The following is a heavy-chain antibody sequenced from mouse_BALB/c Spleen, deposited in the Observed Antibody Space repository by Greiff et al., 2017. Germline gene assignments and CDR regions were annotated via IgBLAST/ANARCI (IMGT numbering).Heavy chain of an antibody. J-gene: IGHJ2*01. CDR3: ARGDSSGYDYFDY. V-gene: IGHV2-6-7*01. CDR2: IWGDGST. Sequence: VQLQESGPGLVAPSQSLSITCTVSGFSLTGYGVNWVRQPPGKGLEWLGMIWGDGSTDYNSALKSRLSISKDNSKSQVFLKMNSLQTDDTARYYCARGDSSGYDYFDYWGQGTTLTVSS. D-gene: IGHD3-2*01. CDR1: GFSLTGYG.